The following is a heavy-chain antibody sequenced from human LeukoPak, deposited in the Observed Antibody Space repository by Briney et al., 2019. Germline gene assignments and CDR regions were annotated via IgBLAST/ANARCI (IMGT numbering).Heavy chain of an antibody. J-gene: IGHJ4*02. Sequence: SETLSLTCAVYGGSFSGYYWSWIRQPPGKGLEWIGEINHSGSTNYNPSLKSRVTISVGTSKNQFSLKLSSVTAADTAVYYCARVKVRTVTTYLYYFDYWGQGTLVTVSS. D-gene: IGHD4-17*01. CDR2: INHSGST. CDR3: ARVKVRTVTTYLYYFDY. V-gene: IGHV4-34*01. CDR1: GGSFSGYY.